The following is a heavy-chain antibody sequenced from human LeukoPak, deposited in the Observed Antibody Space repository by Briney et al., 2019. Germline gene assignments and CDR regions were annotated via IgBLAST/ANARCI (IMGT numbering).Heavy chain of an antibody. J-gene: IGHJ6*04. V-gene: IGHV4-61*01. CDR1: GGSVSSGSYY. D-gene: IGHD3-9*01. CDR3: ARDNALTGAYYYYYGMDV. Sequence: SETLSLTCTVSGGSVSSGSYYWSWIRQPPGKGLEWIGYIYYSGSTNYNPSLKSRVTISVDTSKNQFSLKLSSVTAADTAVYYCARDNALTGAYYYYYGMDVWGKGPRSPSPQ. CDR2: IYYSGST.